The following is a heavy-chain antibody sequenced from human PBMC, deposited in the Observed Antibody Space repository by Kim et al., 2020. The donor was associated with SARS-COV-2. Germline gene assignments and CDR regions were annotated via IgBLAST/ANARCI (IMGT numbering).Heavy chain of an antibody. J-gene: IGHJ5*02. Sequence: GESLKISCKGSGYSFTSYWISWVRQMPGKGLEWMGRIDPSDSYTNYSPSFQGHVTISADKSISTAYLQWSSLKASDTAMYYCARHRGAGVVVTPPIPWGQGTLVTVSS. V-gene: IGHV5-10-1*01. D-gene: IGHD2-21*02. CDR2: IDPSDSYT. CDR3: ARHRGAGVVVTPPIP. CDR1: GYSFTSYW.